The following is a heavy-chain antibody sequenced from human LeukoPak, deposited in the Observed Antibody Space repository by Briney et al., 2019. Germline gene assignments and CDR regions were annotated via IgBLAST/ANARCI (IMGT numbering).Heavy chain of an antibody. Sequence: GGSLRLSCAASGFTFSGYGMNWVRQAPGKGLEWVAVISVDGSDKYYADSVKSRFTISRDNSNNTLYLQMNSLRVEDTAMYYCARGSFFSTARWFDPWGQGTLVTVSS. CDR1: GFTFSGYG. CDR3: ARGSFFSTARWFDP. D-gene: IGHD3/OR15-3a*01. V-gene: IGHV3-33*01. J-gene: IGHJ5*02. CDR2: ISVDGSDK.